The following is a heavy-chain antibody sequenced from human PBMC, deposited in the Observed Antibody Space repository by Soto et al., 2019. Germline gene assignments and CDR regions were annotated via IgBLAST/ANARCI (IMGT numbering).Heavy chain of an antibody. CDR1: GFTFDDYA. CDR2: ISWNSGSI. V-gene: IGHV3-9*01. Sequence: EVQLVESGGGLVQPGRSLRLSCAASGFTFDDYAMHWVRQAPGKGLEWVSGISWNSGSIGYADSVKGRFTISRDNAKNSLYLQMNSLRAEDTALYYCAKDMYAAPHPRYYYYGMDVWGQGTTVTVSS. CDR3: AKDMYAAPHPRYYYYGMDV. J-gene: IGHJ6*02. D-gene: IGHD2-8*01.